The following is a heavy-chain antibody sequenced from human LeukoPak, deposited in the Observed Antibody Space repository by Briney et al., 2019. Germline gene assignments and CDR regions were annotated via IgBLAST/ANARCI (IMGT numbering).Heavy chain of an antibody. Sequence: SETLSLTCAVYGGSFSGYYWSWIRQPPGKGLEWIGEINHSGSTNYNPSLKSRVTISVDTSKNQFSLKLSSVPAADTAVYYCARLPASGYSTSWYIDYWGQGTLVTVSS. CDR1: GGSFSGYY. J-gene: IGHJ4*02. V-gene: IGHV4-34*01. D-gene: IGHD6-13*01. CDR2: INHSGST. CDR3: ARLPASGYSTSWYIDY.